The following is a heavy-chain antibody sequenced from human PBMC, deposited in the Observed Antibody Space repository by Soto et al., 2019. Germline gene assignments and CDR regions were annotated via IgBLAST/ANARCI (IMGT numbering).Heavy chain of an antibody. J-gene: IGHJ4*02. CDR1: AFSFSDSN. Sequence: EGPRSLSGVVSAFSFSDSNVPLVRQIPGKGLEWIASISSGAFTISYAAAVKGRFTISRDDGHNSLFLQMDSLRAEDTALYYCARDTTRLEHWGQGTLVNVS. V-gene: IGHV3-11*01. CDR2: ISSGAFTI. CDR3: ARDTTRLEH. D-gene: IGHD1-1*01.